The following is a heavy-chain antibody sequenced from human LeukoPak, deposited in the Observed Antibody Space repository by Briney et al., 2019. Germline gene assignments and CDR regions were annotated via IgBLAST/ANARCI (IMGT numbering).Heavy chain of an antibody. CDR2: ISYDGNNK. CDR3: ANEPGYSGYGARDY. D-gene: IGHD5-12*01. J-gene: IGHJ4*02. CDR1: GFSFSGYG. Sequence: GRSLRLSCAASGFSFSGYGMHWVRQAPGKGLEWVAVISYDGNNKYYADSVKGRFTISRDNSKNTLYLQMNSLRAEDTAVYYCANEPGYSGYGARDYWGQGTLVTVSS. V-gene: IGHV3-30*18.